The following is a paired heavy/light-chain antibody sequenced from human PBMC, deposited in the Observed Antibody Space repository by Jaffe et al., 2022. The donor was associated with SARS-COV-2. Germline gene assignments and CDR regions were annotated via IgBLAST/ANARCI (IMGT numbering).Light chain of an antibody. CDR3: QQYGRSPLT. Sequence: EIVLTQSPGTLSLSPGERATLSCRASQSLSSSSLAWYQQKPGQAPRLLIYGASSRATGIPDRFSGSGSGTDFTLTISRLEPEDFAVYYCQQYGRSPLTFGGGTKVEIK. V-gene: IGKV3-20*01. J-gene: IGKJ4*01. CDR2: GAS. CDR1: QSLSSSS.
Heavy chain of an antibody. CDR2: ISGSGGTT. D-gene: IGHD4-4*01. V-gene: IGHV3-23*01. CDR1: EFTFINYA. Sequence: EMQLLESGGGLVQPGGSLRLSCAASEFTFINYAMNWVRQAPGRGLEWVSSISGSGGTTFYADSVKGRFTISRDNSKNSLYLQMNSLRAEDTAVYYCATHGINYHPIWGQGTMVTVSS. J-gene: IGHJ3*02. CDR3: ATHGINYHPI.